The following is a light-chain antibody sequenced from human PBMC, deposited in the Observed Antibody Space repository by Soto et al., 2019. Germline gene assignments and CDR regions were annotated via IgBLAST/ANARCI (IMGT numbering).Light chain of an antibody. CDR1: QSISSW. V-gene: IGKV1-5*01. CDR2: DSS. CDR3: QQYDSFSVT. J-gene: IGKJ5*01. Sequence: PKTRSPSTLSTAQTYRVTVTCRASQSISSWLGWYQQKPGRAPKLLIYDSSSLESGVPSRFSGSGFGTEFRLTISTMQADDFATYHCQQYDSFSVTVGQGPRLEIK.